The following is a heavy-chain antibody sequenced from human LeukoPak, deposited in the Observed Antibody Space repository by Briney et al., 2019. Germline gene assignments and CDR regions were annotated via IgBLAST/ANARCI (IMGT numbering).Heavy chain of an antibody. CDR2: ISGSGDFT. CDR1: GITLSNYA. CDR3: ARLSGDLKYRNYYYQFHMDV. J-gene: IGHJ6*03. Sequence: AGGSLRLSCAVSGITLSNYAMRWVRQAPGKGLEWVSTISGSGDFTFYADSVKGRFPISRDNSKSTLYLQMNTLKAEDTAVYYCARLSGDLKYRNYYYQFHMDVWGKGTTVIVSS. D-gene: IGHD4-11*01. V-gene: IGHV3-23*01.